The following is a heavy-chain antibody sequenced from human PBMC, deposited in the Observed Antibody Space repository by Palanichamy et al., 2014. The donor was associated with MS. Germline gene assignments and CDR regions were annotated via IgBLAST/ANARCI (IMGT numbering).Heavy chain of an antibody. D-gene: IGHD6-13*01. CDR2: ISWNSGSI. Sequence: EVQLVESGGGLVQPGRSLRLSCAASGFTFDDYAMHWVRQAPGKGLEWVSGISWNSGSIGYADSVKGRFTISRDNAKNSLYLQMNSLRAEDTALYYCAKGRSSSYYYGMDVWGQGTTVTVSS. V-gene: IGHV3-9*01. CDR3: AKGRSSSYYYGMDV. CDR1: GFTFDDYA. J-gene: IGHJ6*02.